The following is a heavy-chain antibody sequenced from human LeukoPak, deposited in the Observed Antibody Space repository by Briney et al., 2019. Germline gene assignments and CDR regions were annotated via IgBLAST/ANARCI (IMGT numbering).Heavy chain of an antibody. D-gene: IGHD3-3*01. J-gene: IGHJ4*02. CDR3: ARDYDFWSGYYTGVFDY. Sequence: GGSLRLSCAASGFTFSSYAMSWVRQAPGKGLEWVSGISWNSRSIGYADSVRGRFAMSRDNAKNSLYLQMNSLRAEDTAVYYCARDYDFWSGYYTGVFDYWGQGTLVTVSS. CDR2: ISWNSRSI. CDR1: GFTFSSYA. V-gene: IGHV3-23*01.